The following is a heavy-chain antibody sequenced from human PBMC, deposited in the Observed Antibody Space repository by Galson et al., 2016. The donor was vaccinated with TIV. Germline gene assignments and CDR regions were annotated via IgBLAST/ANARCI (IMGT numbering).Heavy chain of an antibody. Sequence: SVKVSCKASGYTFISHDINWVRQATGRGLEWMGNSTGYAQKFQGRVTMTSNISISTAYMELSSLRSEDTAVYYCASPNYRSGYYGMDVWGQGTTVTVSS. D-gene: IGHD3-22*01. CDR3: ASPNYRSGYYGMDV. CDR1: GYTFISHD. J-gene: IGHJ6*02. CDR2: NST. V-gene: IGHV1-8*02.